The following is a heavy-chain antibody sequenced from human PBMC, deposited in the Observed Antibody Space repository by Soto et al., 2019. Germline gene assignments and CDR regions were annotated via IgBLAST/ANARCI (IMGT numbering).Heavy chain of an antibody. V-gene: IGHV3-30*18. CDR3: AKEGGLSGSYYISSSYYFDY. CDR1: GFTFSSYG. CDR2: ISYDGSNT. D-gene: IGHD1-26*01. Sequence: QVQLVASGGGVVQPGRSLRLSCVASGFTFSSYGMHWVRQAPGKGLEWVSIISYDGSNTYYADSVKGRFTISRDNSKNTLYRQMNSLRAEDTAVYYCAKEGGLSGSYYISSSYYFDYWGQGTLVTVSS. J-gene: IGHJ4*02.